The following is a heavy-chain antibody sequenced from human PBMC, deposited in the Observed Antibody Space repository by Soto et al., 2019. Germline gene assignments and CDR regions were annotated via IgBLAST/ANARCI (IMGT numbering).Heavy chain of an antibody. J-gene: IGHJ6*02. Sequence: ASVKVSCKASGYTFTSYGISWGRQAPGQGLEWMGWISAYNGNTNYAQKLQGRVTMTTDTSTSTAYMELRSLRSDDTAVYYCARDLLPLRYFDWLSAHYYYGMDVWGQGTTVTVSS. V-gene: IGHV1-18*01. D-gene: IGHD3-9*01. CDR2: ISAYNGNT. CDR3: ARDLLPLRYFDWLSAHYYYGMDV. CDR1: GYTFTSYG.